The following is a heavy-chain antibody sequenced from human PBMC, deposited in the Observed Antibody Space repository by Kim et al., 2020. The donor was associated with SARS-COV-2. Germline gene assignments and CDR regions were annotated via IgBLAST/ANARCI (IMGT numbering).Heavy chain of an antibody. V-gene: IGHV3-23*01. CDR3: AKGGLYFEH. CDR1: GFDFNPYF. CDR2: TTGNGGSR. D-gene: IGHD3-10*01. Sequence: GGSLRLSCSASGFDFNPYFMAWVRQAPGKGLEWVSYTTGNGGSRYYADSVRGRFTIPRDNSRNTLYLQLTSLRVDDTAVYYCAKGGLYFEHWGQGTLVTVSS. J-gene: IGHJ4*02.